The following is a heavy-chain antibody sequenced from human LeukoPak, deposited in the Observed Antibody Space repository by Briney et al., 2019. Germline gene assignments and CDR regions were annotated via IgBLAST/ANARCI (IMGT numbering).Heavy chain of an antibody. CDR1: GYTLTGYY. CDR3: ARVFSRSLRLDY. D-gene: IGHD4-17*01. V-gene: IGHV1-2*02. CDR2: INPNSGGT. J-gene: IGHJ4*02. Sequence: ASVKVSCKASGYTLTGYYMHWVRQAPGQGLEWMGWINPNSGGTNYAQKFQGRVTMTRDTSISTAYMELSRLRSDDTAVYYCARVFSRSLRLDYWGQGTLVTVSS.